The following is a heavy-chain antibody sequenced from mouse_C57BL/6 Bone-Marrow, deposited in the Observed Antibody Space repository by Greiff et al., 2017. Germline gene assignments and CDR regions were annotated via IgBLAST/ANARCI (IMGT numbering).Heavy chain of an antibody. V-gene: IGHV1-19*01. J-gene: IGHJ2*01. CDR3: ARGQLRYYFDY. D-gene: IGHD3-2*02. CDR1: GYPFTDYY. Sequence: EVKLLESGPVLVKPGASVKMSCKASGYPFTDYYMTWVKQSHGKSLEWIGVIIPYNGGTSYNQKFKGKATLTVDKSTSTAYMELNSLTSEDSAVYYCARGQLRYYFDYWGQGTTLTVSS. CDR2: IIPYNGGT.